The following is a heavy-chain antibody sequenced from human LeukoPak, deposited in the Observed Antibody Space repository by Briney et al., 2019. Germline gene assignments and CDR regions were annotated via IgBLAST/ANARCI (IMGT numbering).Heavy chain of an antibody. CDR2: INHSGGT. D-gene: IGHD4-23*01. CDR1: GGSFSGYS. Sequence: SETLSLTCAVYGGSFSGYSWSWIRHPPGKGLEWIGEINHSGGTNYNPSLKSRVSISVDTSKNQFSLKLSSVTAADTAVYYCARHLGGNSNDWYFDLWGRGTLVTVSS. V-gene: IGHV4-34*01. CDR3: ARHLGGNSNDWYFDL. J-gene: IGHJ2*01.